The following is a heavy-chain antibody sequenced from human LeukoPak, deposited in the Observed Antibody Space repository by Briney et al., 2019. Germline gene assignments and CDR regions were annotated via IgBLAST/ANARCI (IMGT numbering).Heavy chain of an antibody. CDR1: GFTFSSYG. CDR3: AKDSRDYGTPGDY. CDR2: ISYDGSNK. J-gene: IGHJ4*02. D-gene: IGHD4-17*01. Sequence: PGGSLRLSCAASGFTFSSYGMHWVRQAPGKGLEWVAVISYDGSNKYYADSVKGRFTISRDNSKNTLYLQMNSLRAEDTAVYYCAKDSRDYGTPGDYWGQGTLVTVSS. V-gene: IGHV3-30*18.